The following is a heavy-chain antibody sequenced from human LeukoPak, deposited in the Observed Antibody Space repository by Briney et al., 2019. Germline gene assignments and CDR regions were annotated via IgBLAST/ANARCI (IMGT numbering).Heavy chain of an antibody. J-gene: IGHJ6*02. CDR3: ARSGYSYGYYYYYGMDV. Sequence: KPSETLSLTCTVSGGSISSYYWSWIRQPPGKGLEWIGYIYYSGSTNYNPSLKSRVTISVDTSKNQFSLKLSSVTAVDTAVYYCARSGYSYGYYYYYGMDVWGQGTTVTVSS. CDR1: GGSISSYY. CDR2: IYYSGST. V-gene: IGHV4-59*08. D-gene: IGHD5-18*01.